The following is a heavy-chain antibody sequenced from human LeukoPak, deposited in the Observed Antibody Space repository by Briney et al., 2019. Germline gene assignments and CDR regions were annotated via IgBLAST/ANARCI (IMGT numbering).Heavy chain of an antibody. D-gene: IGHD2-2*01. CDR2: ISGSGGST. V-gene: IGHV3-23*01. Sequence: GGSLRPSCAASGFTFSSYAMSWVRQAPGKGLEWVSAISGSGGSTYYADSVKGRFTISRDNAKNSLFLQMNSLRAEDTAIYYCARDPTADDYWGQGTLVTVSS. CDR3: ARDPTADDY. J-gene: IGHJ4*02. CDR1: GFTFSSYA.